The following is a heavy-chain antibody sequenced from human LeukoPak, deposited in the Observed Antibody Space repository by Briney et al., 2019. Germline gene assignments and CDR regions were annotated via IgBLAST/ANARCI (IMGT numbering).Heavy chain of an antibody. CDR2: IFPSGGEI. Sequence: PGGSLRLSCAASGFTFSSYWMSWVRQPPGEGLEWVSSIFPSGGEIHYADSVKGRFTISGDNSKNTPFLQMNSLRAEDTAVYYCAHGAMYQLDYWGQGTLVTVSS. CDR3: AHGAMYQLDY. J-gene: IGHJ4*02. CDR1: GFTFSSYW. V-gene: IGHV3-23*01. D-gene: IGHD2-2*01.